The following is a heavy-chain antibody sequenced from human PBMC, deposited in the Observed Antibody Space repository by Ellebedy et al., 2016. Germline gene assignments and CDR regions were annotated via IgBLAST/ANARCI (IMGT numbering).Heavy chain of an antibody. Sequence: GESLKISCAASGFTFSTYWMSWVRQAPGKGLEWVANIKQDGSEKYYVDPVKGRFTISRDNAKNSLYLQMNGLRGEETAVYYCASGAYGDYPAGVDYWGQGTLVTVSS. CDR3: ASGAYGDYPAGVDY. V-gene: IGHV3-7*01. CDR1: GFTFSTYW. CDR2: IKQDGSEK. J-gene: IGHJ4*02. D-gene: IGHD4-17*01.